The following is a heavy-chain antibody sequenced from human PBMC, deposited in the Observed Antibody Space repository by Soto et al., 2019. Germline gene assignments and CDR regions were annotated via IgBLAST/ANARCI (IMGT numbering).Heavy chain of an antibody. J-gene: IGHJ4*02. V-gene: IGHV3-15*01. CDR2: IKSKTDGETT. CDR3: TTDFKGDTAVDY. CDR1: GFTFTNAW. D-gene: IGHD5-18*01. Sequence: GGSLRLSCAASGFTFTNAWMSWVRQASGKGLEWVGRIKSKTDGETTDYAAPVKGRFTISRDDSKNTLYLHMSSLQTEDTALYYCTTDFKGDTAVDYRGQGTLVTVS.